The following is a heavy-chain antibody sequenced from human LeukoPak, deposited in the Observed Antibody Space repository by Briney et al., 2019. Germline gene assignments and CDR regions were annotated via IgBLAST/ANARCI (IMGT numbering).Heavy chain of an antibody. Sequence: GGSLRLSCAASGFTFSSYSMNWVRQAPGKGLEWVSSISGSSSYIYYADSVKGRFTISRNNAKNSLYLQMNSLRAEDTAMYYCARDHRLYCSGGSCSLMDVWGKGTTVTIFS. CDR2: ISGSSSYI. J-gene: IGHJ6*03. V-gene: IGHV3-21*01. CDR3: ARDHRLYCSGGSCSLMDV. CDR1: GFTFSSYS. D-gene: IGHD2-15*01.